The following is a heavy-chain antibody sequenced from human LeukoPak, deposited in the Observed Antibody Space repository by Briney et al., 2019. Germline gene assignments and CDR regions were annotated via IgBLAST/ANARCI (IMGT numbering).Heavy chain of an antibody. CDR3: ARKKGPDGLNWFDP. CDR1: GGSFSGYY. V-gene: IGHV4-34*01. CDR2: INHSGST. J-gene: IGHJ5*02. D-gene: IGHD5-24*01. Sequence: SETLSLTCAVYGGSFSGYYWSWIRQPPGKGLEWILEINHSGSTNYNPSLKSRVPISVDTSKTQFSLKLSSVTAADTAVYYCARKKGPDGLNWFDPWGQGTLVTVSS.